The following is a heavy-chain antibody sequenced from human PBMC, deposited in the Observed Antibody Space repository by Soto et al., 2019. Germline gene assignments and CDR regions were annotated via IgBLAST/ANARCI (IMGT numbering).Heavy chain of an antibody. CDR2: IYPGDSDT. Sequence: PGESLKISCKGSGYSFTSYWIGWVRQMPGKGLEWLGIIYPGDSDTRYIPSFQGQVTISADKSFSTAYLQWSSLKASDTAMYYCARAQTGYVSYFDYWRPGTLVTVSS. D-gene: IGHD5-12*01. V-gene: IGHV5-51*01. J-gene: IGHJ4*02. CDR1: GYSFTSYW. CDR3: ARAQTGYVSYFDY.